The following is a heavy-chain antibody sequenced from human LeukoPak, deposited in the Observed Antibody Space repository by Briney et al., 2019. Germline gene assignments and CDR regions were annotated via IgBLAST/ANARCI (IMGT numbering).Heavy chain of an antibody. J-gene: IGHJ4*02. Sequence: GGSLRLSCAASGFTFNDYDMHWVRQAPGQGLEWVSGISWNRDTVAYGDSVEGRFTVSRDNAGNSLYLEMNSLKPEDTALYFCARASYAHGIDFWGQGTLVHVS. V-gene: IGHV3-9*01. CDR1: GFTFNDYD. D-gene: IGHD5-18*01. CDR3: ARASYAHGIDF. CDR2: ISWNRDTV.